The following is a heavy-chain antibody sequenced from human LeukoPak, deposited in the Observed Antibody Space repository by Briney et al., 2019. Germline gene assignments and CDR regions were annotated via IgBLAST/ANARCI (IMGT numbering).Heavy chain of an antibody. V-gene: IGHV3-74*01. Sequence: PGGSLRLSCAASGFTFSRYWMPWVRQAPGKGLAWVSRISSDGSNTNYVDSVKGRFTISRDNAKNTLYLQMDSLRAEDTAVYYCVSRNYGSSPFDYWGQGTLVTVSS. CDR2: ISSDGSNT. CDR3: VSRNYGSSPFDY. J-gene: IGHJ4*02. D-gene: IGHD4-17*01. CDR1: GFTFSRYW.